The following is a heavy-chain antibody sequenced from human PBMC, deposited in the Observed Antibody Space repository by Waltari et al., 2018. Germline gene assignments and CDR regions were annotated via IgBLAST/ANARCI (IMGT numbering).Heavy chain of an antibody. D-gene: IGHD1-26*01. CDR1: GYTFTDYN. J-gene: IGHJ4*02. CDR3: ARDSGSRGSDF. Sequence: QVQLVQSGAEVRKPGASVKVSCQATGYTFTDYNIHWVRQALGQGLEWMGIFNPSADSAVYARRFQGRVTMTKDTSTSTVYMELSSLRADDTAVFYCARDSGSRGSDFWGQGT. V-gene: IGHV1-46*01. CDR2: FNPSADSA.